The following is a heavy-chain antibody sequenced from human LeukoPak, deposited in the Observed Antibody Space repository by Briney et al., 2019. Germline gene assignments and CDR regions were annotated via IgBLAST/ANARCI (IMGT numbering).Heavy chain of an antibody. Sequence: GGSLRLSCAASGFTFSTYAMSWVRQAPGKGLEWVANIKPDGSETNYVDSVKGRFTISRDNAKNSLSLQMNSLRAEDTALYYCARVNTPSRPFDYWGQGTQVTVSS. CDR1: GFTFSTYA. J-gene: IGHJ4*02. CDR2: IKPDGSET. V-gene: IGHV3-7*05. CDR3: ARVNTPSRPFDY.